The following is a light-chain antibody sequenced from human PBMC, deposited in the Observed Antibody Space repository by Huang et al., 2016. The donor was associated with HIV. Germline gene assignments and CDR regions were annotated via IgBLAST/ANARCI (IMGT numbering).Light chain of an antibody. CDR3: MQALQTPWT. Sequence: DIVMTQSPLSLPVTPGEPASISCRSSQSLLHSNGYNYLDWYLQKTGQSPHLLIYLGSNRASGVHDRFSGNGSGTDFTLKISRVEAEDVGVYYCMQALQTPWTFGQGTKVEIK. V-gene: IGKV2-28*01. CDR2: LGS. CDR1: QSLLHSNGYNY. J-gene: IGKJ1*01.